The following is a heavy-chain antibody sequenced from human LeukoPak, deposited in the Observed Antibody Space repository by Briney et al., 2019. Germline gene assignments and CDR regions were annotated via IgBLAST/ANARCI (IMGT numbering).Heavy chain of an antibody. V-gene: IGHV4-34*01. CDR3: AREVSDYDILTGYYNNWFDP. D-gene: IGHD3-9*01. J-gene: IGHJ5*02. CDR1: GGSFSGYY. Sequence: SETLSLTCAVYGGSFSGYYWSWIRQPPGKGLEWIGEINHSGSTNYNPSLKSRVTISVDTSKNQFSLKLSSVTAEDTAVYYCAREVSDYDILTGYYNNWFDPWGQGTLVTVSS. CDR2: INHSGST.